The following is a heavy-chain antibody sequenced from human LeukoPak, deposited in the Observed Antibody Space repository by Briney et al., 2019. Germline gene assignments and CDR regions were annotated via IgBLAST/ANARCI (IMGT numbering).Heavy chain of an antibody. J-gene: IGHJ4*02. CDR2: IYYSEST. CDR1: GGSISSSSYY. Sequence: SETLSLTCTVSGGSISSSSYYWGWIRQPAGKGLEWIGYIYYSESTNYNPSLKSRVTISVDTSKNQFSLKLSSVTAADTAVYYCARQGLRYFDWPKDWGQGTLVTVSS. CDR3: ARQGLRYFDWPKD. D-gene: IGHD3-9*01. V-gene: IGHV4-61*10.